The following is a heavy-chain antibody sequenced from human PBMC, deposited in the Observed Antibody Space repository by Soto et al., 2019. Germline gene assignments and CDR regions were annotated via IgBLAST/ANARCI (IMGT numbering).Heavy chain of an antibody. CDR3: VFGSGSYYNLDY. CDR2: ISGSGGST. CDR1: GFTFSSYA. D-gene: IGHD3-10*01. V-gene: IGHV3-23*01. J-gene: IGHJ4*02. Sequence: GGSLRLSCAASGFTFSSYAMSWVRQAPGKGLEWVSAISGSGGSTYYADSVKGRFTISRDNSKNTLYLQMNSLRAEDTAVYYCVFGSGSYYNLDYWGQGTLVTVSS.